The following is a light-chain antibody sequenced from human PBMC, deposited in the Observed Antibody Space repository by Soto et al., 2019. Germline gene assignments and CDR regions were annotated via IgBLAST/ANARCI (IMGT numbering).Light chain of an antibody. CDR1: QSISSY. CDR3: QQSYNSPRT. Sequence: DIPMTQSPSSLSASVGDRVTITCRASQSISSYLNWYQQKPGKAPKLLIYGTSNLQSGVPSRFSGSGSGTDFTLTISSLQPEDFAVYYCQQSYNSPRTFGQGTKLEIK. CDR2: GTS. J-gene: IGKJ2*01. V-gene: IGKV1-39*01.